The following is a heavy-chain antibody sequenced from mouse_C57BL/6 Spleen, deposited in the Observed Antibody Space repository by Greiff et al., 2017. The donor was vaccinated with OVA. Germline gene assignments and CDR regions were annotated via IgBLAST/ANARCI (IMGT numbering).Heavy chain of an antibody. V-gene: IGHV14-3*01. CDR3: APIITTVGGAMDY. J-gene: IGHJ4*01. Sequence: VHVKQSVAELVRPGASVKLSCTASGFNIKNTYMHWVKQRPEQGLEWIGRIDPANGNTKYAPKFQGKATITADTSSNTAYLQLSSLTSEDTAIYYCAPIITTVGGAMDYWGQGTSVTVSS. CDR1: GFNIKNTY. CDR2: IDPANGNT. D-gene: IGHD1-1*01.